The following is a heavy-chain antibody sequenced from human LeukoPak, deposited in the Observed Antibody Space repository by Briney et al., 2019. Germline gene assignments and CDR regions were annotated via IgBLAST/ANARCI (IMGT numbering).Heavy chain of an antibody. V-gene: IGHV4-39*01. Sequence: SETLSLTCTVSGGSIRSSSYYWGWIRQPPGKGLEWIGSIYYSGSTYYNPSLKSRVTISVDTSKNQFSLKLSSVTAADTAVYYCARQKERITIFGVVIPYYFDYWGQGTLVTVSS. CDR3: ARQKERITIFGVVIPYYFDY. CDR1: GGSIRSSSYY. D-gene: IGHD3-3*01. J-gene: IGHJ4*02. CDR2: IYYSGST.